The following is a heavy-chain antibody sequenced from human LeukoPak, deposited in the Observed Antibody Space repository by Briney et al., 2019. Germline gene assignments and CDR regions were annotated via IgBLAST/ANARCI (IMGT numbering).Heavy chain of an antibody. V-gene: IGHV4-59*01. CDR3: ARSGLWFGELMGY. Sequence: PSETLSLTCTFPGGSISSYYWRWIRQPPGKGLEWIGYIYYSGSTNYNPSLKGRVTISVDTSKNQFSLKLSSVTAADTAVYYCARSGLWFGELMGYWGQGTLVTVSS. D-gene: IGHD3-10*01. CDR2: IYYSGST. J-gene: IGHJ4*02. CDR1: GGSISSYY.